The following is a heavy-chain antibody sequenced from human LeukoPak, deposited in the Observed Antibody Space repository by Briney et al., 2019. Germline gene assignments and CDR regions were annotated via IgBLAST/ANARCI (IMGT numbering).Heavy chain of an antibody. D-gene: IGHD3-22*01. J-gene: IGHJ5*02. CDR3: ARDLGQYYDTSDNWFDP. V-gene: IGHV3-9*01. CDR2: ISWNSGSI. Sequence: GGSLRLSCAASGFTFDDYAMHWVRQAPGKGLEWVSGISWNSGSIGYADSVKGRFTISRDNAKNSLYLQMNSLRAEDTAVHYCARDLGQYYDTSDNWFDPWGQGTLVTVSS. CDR1: GFTFDDYA.